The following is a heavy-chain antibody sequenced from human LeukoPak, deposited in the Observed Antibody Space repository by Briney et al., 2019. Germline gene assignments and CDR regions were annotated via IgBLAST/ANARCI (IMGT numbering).Heavy chain of an antibody. CDR1: GGTFSNYA. CDR2: IIPIFGIA. D-gene: IGHD3-22*01. J-gene: IGHJ6*02. Sequence: GSSVNVSCKASGGTFSNYAISWVRQVPGQGLEWMGRIIPIFGIANYAQKFQGRVTITADKSTSTAYMELSSLRSEDAAVYYCARVDYDSSGYYQGAFGVWGQGTTVTVSS. V-gene: IGHV1-69*04. CDR3: ARVDYDSSGYYQGAFGV.